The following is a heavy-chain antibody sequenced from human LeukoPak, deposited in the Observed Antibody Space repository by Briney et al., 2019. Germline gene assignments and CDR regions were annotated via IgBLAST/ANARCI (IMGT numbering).Heavy chain of an antibody. D-gene: IGHD4-17*01. V-gene: IGHV3-21*04. Sequence: GGSLRLSCAASGFTFSSYSMNWVCQAPGKGLEWVSSISSSSSYIYYADSVKGRFTISRDNAKNSLYLQMNSLRAEDTAVYYCAKVSGDYYYYYYMDVWGKGTTVTVSS. J-gene: IGHJ6*03. CDR3: AKVSGDYYYYYYMDV. CDR2: ISSSSSYI. CDR1: GFTFSSYS.